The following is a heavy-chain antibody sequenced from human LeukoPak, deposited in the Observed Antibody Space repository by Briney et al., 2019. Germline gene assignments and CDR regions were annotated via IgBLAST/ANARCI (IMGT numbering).Heavy chain of an antibody. J-gene: IGHJ4*02. D-gene: IGHD3-22*01. Sequence: PSETLSLTCAVYGVSFSGYYWSWIRQPPGKGLEWIGEINHSGSTNYNPSLKSRVTISVDTSKNQFSLKLSSVTAADTAVYYCASASSGYYSRWGQGTLVTVSS. V-gene: IGHV4-34*01. CDR2: INHSGST. CDR3: ASASSGYYSR. CDR1: GVSFSGYY.